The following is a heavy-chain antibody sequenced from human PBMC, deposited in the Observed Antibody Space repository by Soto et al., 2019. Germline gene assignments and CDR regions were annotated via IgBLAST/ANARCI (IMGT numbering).Heavy chain of an antibody. CDR1: GFTFTSYC. CDR3: AKHEGYCSTTTCSNFAY. CDR2: IYPGDSDS. D-gene: IGHD2-2*01. Sequence: PGESLKISCNGSGFTFTSYCIAWLRQMPGKGLEWMGIIYPGDSDSSYSPSFQGQVTISADKSINTAYLHWSSLKASDTAIYYCAKHEGYCSTTTCSNFAYWGQGTLVTVSS. J-gene: IGHJ4*02. V-gene: IGHV5-51*01.